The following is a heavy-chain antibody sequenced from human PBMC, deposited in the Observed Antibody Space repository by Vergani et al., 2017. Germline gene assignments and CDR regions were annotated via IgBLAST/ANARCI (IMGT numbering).Heavy chain of an antibody. CDR2: IYYSGST. CDR1: GGSISSSSYY. D-gene: IGHD3-22*01. V-gene: IGHV4-61*05. Sequence: QLQLQESGPGLVKPSETLSLTCTVSGGSISSSSYYWGWIRQPPGKGLEWIGYIYYSGSTNYNPSLKSRVTISVDTSKNQLSLKLSSVTAADTAVYYCAGTYDSSGWGYYYGMDVWGQGTTVTVSS. J-gene: IGHJ6*02. CDR3: AGTYDSSGWGYYYGMDV.